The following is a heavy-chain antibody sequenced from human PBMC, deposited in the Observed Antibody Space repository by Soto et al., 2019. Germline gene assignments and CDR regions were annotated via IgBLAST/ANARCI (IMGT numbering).Heavy chain of an antibody. D-gene: IGHD1-1*01. J-gene: IGHJ4*02. CDR1: GYTFSNEA. Sequence: QVQLVQSGAEVKKPGTSLKVSCKASGYTFSNEAITRVRQAPGQGLEWMGWVSAYNGNTNYAQKFKGRVTMTTDTATSTAYMEVRSLRYDDTAVYFCARASRYYWNYMMYWGQGTQVTVSS. CDR3: ARASRYYWNYMMY. V-gene: IGHV1-18*01. CDR2: VSAYNGNT.